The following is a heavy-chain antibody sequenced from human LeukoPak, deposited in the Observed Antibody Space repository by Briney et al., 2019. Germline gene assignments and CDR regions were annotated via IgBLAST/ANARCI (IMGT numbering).Heavy chain of an antibody. CDR1: GYTFTSYG. V-gene: IGHV1-18*01. Sequence: SVKVSCKASGYTFTSYGISWVRQAPGQGLEWMGCISAYNGNTNYAQKLQGRVTMTTDTSTSTAYMELRSLRSDDTAVYYCAREKPYSYGYQHFDYWGQGTLVTVSS. CDR2: ISAYNGNT. D-gene: IGHD5-18*01. J-gene: IGHJ4*02. CDR3: AREKPYSYGYQHFDY.